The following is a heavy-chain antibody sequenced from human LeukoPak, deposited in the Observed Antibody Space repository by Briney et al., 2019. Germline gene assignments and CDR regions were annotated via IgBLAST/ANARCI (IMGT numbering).Heavy chain of an antibody. CDR3: ARATRYSSSYYPFDY. V-gene: IGHV3-53*01. Sequence: GGSLRLSCAASGFTVSSNYMSWVRQAPGRGLEWVSVIYSGGSTYYADSVKGRFTISRDHSKNTLYLQMNSLRAEDTAVYYCARATRYSSSYYPFDYWGQGTLVTVSS. D-gene: IGHD6-6*01. CDR2: IYSGGST. J-gene: IGHJ4*02. CDR1: GFTVSSNY.